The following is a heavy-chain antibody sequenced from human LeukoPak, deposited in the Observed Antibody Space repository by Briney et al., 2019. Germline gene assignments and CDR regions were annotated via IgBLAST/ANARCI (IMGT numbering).Heavy chain of an antibody. CDR1: GYTFTGDY. D-gene: IGHD5-18*01. J-gene: IGHJ5*02. V-gene: IGHV1-2*02. CDR3: ARDIVMVTYWFDP. CDR2: INPNSGGT. Sequence: ASVTVSCKASGYTFTGDYMHRVRQAPGQGLEWMGWINPNSGGTNYAQKFQGRVTMARDTSISTAYMELSRLRSDDTAVYYCARDIVMVTYWFDPWGQGTLVTVSS.